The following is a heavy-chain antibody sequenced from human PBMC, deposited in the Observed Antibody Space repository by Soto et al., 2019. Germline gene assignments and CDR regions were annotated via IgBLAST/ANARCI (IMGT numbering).Heavy chain of an antibody. CDR2: ISDDGSNK. J-gene: IGHJ4*02. D-gene: IGHD6-13*01. V-gene: IGHV3-30-3*01. CDR1: GFTFRSYA. CDR3: ARDRFASSWSYFDY. Sequence: PGGSLRLSCAASGFTFRSYAMRWVRQAPGKGLEWVAVISDDGSNKYYADSVKGRFTISRDNSKNTLYLQMNSLRAEDTAVYYCARDRFASSWSYFDYWGQGTPVTVSS.